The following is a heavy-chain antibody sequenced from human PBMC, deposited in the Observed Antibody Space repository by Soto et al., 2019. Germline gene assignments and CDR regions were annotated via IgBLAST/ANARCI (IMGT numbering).Heavy chain of an antibody. Sequence: ASVKGSCKTSGYSFSTYIMHWMRQAPGQRLEWMGWIIGGNGNTKYSQKFHGRVTITRDTSASTAYMELSSLRSEDTAVCYCARAFYYDSSGSYYFDYWGQGTLVTAPQ. V-gene: IGHV1-3*01. J-gene: IGHJ4*02. CDR2: IIGGNGNT. CDR3: ARAFYYDSSGSYYFDY. D-gene: IGHD3-22*01. CDR1: GYSFSTYI.